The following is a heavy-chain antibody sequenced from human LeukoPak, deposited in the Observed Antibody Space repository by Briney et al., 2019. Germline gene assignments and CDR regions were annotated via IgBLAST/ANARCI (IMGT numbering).Heavy chain of an antibody. V-gene: IGHV1-24*01. CDR3: ARVHHYFDIAFDY. CDR2: FDPEDGET. D-gene: IGHD3-22*01. J-gene: IGHJ4*02. CDR1: GYTLTELS. Sequence: ASVKVSCKVSGYTLTELSMHWVRQAPGKGLEWMGGFDPEDGETIYAQKFQGRVTMTEDTSTDTVYMELISLRSEDTAVYYCARVHHYFDIAFDYWGQGTLVTVSS.